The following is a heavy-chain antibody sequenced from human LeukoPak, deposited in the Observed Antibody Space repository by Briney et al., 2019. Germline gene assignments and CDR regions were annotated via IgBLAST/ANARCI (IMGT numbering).Heavy chain of an antibody. V-gene: IGHV3-53*01. CDR2: IYSGGST. D-gene: IGHD1-26*01. J-gene: IGHJ6*02. Sequence: GGSLRLSCAASGFTVSSNYMSWVRQAPGKGLEWVSVIYSGGSTYYADSVKGRLTISRDNSKNTLYLQMNSLRAEDTAVYYCAREWLSGSYIWEGSYYYGMDVWGQGITVTVSS. CDR1: GFTVSSNY. CDR3: AREWLSGSYIWEGSYYYGMDV.